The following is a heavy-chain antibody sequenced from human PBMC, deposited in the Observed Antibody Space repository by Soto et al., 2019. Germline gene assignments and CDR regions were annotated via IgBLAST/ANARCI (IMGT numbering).Heavy chain of an antibody. J-gene: IGHJ4*02. Sequence: QVQFMQSGGGVVQPGKSLRLSCAASGVTFSRYAMHWVRQAPGVRLEWVAVVFFDGKYKNNGDSVTGRFTVSRDNSKNTTYLQMNGLRREDTGVYYCTKGGTVPLDYWGQGSLVIVSS. CDR2: VFFDGKYK. V-gene: IGHV3-30*18. CDR3: TKGGTVPLDY. D-gene: IGHD3-16*01. CDR1: GVTFSRYA.